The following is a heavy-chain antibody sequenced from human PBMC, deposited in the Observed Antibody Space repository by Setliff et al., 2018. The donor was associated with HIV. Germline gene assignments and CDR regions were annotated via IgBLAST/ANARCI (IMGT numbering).Heavy chain of an antibody. V-gene: IGHV3-21*01. CDR2: ISYDSRFI. D-gene: IGHD5-18*01. CDR3: ARDWPGYTAMVH. J-gene: IGHJ4*02. CDR1: GFTFSNYN. Sequence: GGSLRLSCAASGFTFSNYNMNWVRQAPGKGLEWVSSISYDSRFIYHADSMKGRFTISRDNAKNSLYLQIHSLRVEDTAVYYCARDWPGYTAMVHWGQRTLVTVSS.